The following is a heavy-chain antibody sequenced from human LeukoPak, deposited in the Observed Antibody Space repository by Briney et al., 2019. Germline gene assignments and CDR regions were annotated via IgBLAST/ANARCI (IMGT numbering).Heavy chain of an antibody. D-gene: IGHD3-22*01. CDR3: AKTAAYYYDSSGYVLDY. CDR1: GFTFSSYA. Sequence: GESLKISCAASGFTFSSYAMSWVRQAPGKGLEWVSAISGSGGSTYYADSVKGRFTISRDNSKNTLYLQMNSLRAEDTAVYYCAKTAAYYYDSSGYVLDYWGQGTLVTVSS. CDR2: ISGSGGST. J-gene: IGHJ4*02. V-gene: IGHV3-23*01.